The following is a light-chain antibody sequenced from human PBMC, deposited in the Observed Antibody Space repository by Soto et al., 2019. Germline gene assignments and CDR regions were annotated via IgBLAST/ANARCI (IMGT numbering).Light chain of an antibody. CDR2: AAS. J-gene: IGKJ1*01. V-gene: IGKV1-39*01. CDR3: QQSYSTPQT. CDR1: QSISSY. Sequence: DIQMTQSPSSLSASGGERVTSTCRASQSISSYLNWYQQKPGKAPKLLIYAASSLQSGVPSRFSGSGSGTDFTLTISSLQPEDFATYYCQQSYSTPQTFGQGTKV.